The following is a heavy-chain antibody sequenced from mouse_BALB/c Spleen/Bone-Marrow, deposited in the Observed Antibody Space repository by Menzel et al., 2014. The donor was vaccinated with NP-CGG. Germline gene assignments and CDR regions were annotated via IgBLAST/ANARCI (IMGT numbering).Heavy chain of an antibody. J-gene: IGHJ4*01. CDR2: IDPANGFA. CDR1: GFNIKDTY. V-gene: IGHV14-3*02. CDR3: ARAYYGNYPYVMDY. Sequence: EVKLMESGAELVKPGASVKLSCTASGFNIKDTYIHWVNQRPEQGLEWIGRIDPANGFAKYDPKFQGKATITADTSSNTAYLHLSSLTSEDTAVYYCARAYYGNYPYVMDYWGQGTPVTVSS. D-gene: IGHD2-10*01.